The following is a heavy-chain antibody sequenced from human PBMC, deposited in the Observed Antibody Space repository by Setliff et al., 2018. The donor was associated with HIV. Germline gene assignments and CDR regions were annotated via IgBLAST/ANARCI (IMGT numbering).Heavy chain of an antibody. CDR3: ARVDATDEAFGM. CDR1: GFTFSSYA. J-gene: IGHJ3*02. Sequence: GGSLRLSCAASGFTFSSYAMHWVRQAPGKGLEWVANINPDGSAKIYLDSVRGRFTISRDNAKNSLSLQMNSLRAEDTALYYCARVDATDEAFGMWGQGTMVTVSS. V-gene: IGHV3-7*01. CDR2: INPDGSAK.